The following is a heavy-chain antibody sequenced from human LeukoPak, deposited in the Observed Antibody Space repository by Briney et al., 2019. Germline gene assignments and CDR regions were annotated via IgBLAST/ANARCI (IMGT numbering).Heavy chain of an antibody. CDR1: GVSISSYY. CDR2: INYSGSI. CDR3: ARALRYCSSTSCYTGAFDI. J-gene: IGHJ3*02. D-gene: IGHD2-2*02. Sequence: SETLSLTCTASGVSISSYYWSWIRQPPGKGLEWIGYINYSGSINYNPSLKSRVTISVDESKNQLSLKLSSVTAADTTGYYCARALRYCSSTSCYTGAFDIWGQGKMVTVSS. V-gene: IGHV4-59*01.